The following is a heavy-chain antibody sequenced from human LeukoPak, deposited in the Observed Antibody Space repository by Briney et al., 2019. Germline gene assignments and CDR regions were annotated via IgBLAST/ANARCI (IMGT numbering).Heavy chain of an antibody. V-gene: IGHV3-9*01. CDR2: ISWNSGSI. CDR1: GFTFDDYA. D-gene: IGHD1-26*01. J-gene: IGHJ4*02. CDR3: AKGRGAISVKIAFDY. Sequence: PGRSLRLSCAASGFTFDDYAMHWVRQAPGKGLEWVSGISWNSGSIGYADSVKGRFTISRDNAMNSLYLQMNSLRAEDTALYYCAKGRGAISVKIAFDYWGQGTLVTVSS.